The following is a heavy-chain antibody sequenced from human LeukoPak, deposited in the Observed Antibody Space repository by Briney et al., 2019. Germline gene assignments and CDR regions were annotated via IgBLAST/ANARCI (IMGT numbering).Heavy chain of an antibody. CDR2: IFPSGGEI. CDR1: RFTSSSYT. D-gene: IGHD2-8*02. V-gene: IGHV3-23*01. Sequence: GGSLRLSCAASRFTSSSYTMNWVRQPPGKGLEWVSSIFPSGGEIHYADSVRGRFTISRDNSESTLSLQMNSLRAEDTAIYYCATYRQVLLPFESWGQGTLVTVSS. CDR3: ATYRQVLLPFES. J-gene: IGHJ4*02.